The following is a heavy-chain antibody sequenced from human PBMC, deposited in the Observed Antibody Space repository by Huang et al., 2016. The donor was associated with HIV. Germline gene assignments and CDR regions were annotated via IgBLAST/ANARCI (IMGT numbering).Heavy chain of an antibody. V-gene: IGHV3-30*02. CDR1: GFPFSAYG. Sequence: QVRLVESGGGVVQPGASLTLSCSASGFPFSAYGRDWVRQAPCKGLEWVSFIRYDGNNDYLIGSVKGRFTISRDNSNNTLYLRMNSLRPEDTAVYYCVKERGSSRARSSFDFWGQGTSVIVSS. D-gene: IGHD6-13*01. J-gene: IGHJ3*01. CDR3: VKERGSSRARSSFDF. CDR2: IRYDGNND.